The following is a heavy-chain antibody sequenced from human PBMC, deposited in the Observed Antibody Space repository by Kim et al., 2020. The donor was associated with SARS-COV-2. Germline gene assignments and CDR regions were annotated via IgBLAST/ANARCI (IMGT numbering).Heavy chain of an antibody. CDR2: ISASGSVK. Sequence: GGSLRLSCAASGLVLSGYEMNWIRQAPGKGLEWVSYISASGSVKYYTDSVKGRFAISRDNTKNSLYLEMNSLRDEDTAVYYCATDRIGEGSPLLDHWGHGVLVTVSS. CDR1: GLVLSGYE. J-gene: IGHJ4*01. D-gene: IGHD2-21*01. V-gene: IGHV3-48*03. CDR3: ATDRIGEGSPLLDH.